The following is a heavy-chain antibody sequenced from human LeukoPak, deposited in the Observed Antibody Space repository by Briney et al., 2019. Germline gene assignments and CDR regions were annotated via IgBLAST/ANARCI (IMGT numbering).Heavy chain of an antibody. Sequence: SETLSLTCAVSGFSMSGSSVAWSWIRQSPGKGLEWLGNIYQSGTTYYNPSLMSRVSLSLDMSKSQFSLKLTSVTAADTAVFYCARGSTSAFDSWGQGILVTVSS. CDR2: IYQSGTT. J-gene: IGHJ4*02. V-gene: IGHV4-30-2*06. CDR3: ARGSTSAFDS. CDR1: GFSMSGSSVA.